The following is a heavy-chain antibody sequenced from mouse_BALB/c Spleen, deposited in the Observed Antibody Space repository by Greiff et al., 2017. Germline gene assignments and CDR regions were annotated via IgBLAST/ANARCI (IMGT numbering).Heavy chain of an antibody. Sequence: DVKLVESGGGLVQPGGSLRLSCATSGFTFTDYYMSWVRQPPGKALEWLGFIRNKANGYTTEYSASVKGRFTISRDNSQSILYLQMNTLRAEDSATYYCARDRWLLRGYYAMDYWGQGTSVTVSS. V-gene: IGHV7-3*02. D-gene: IGHD2-3*01. CDR2: IRNKANGYTT. CDR3: ARDRWLLRGYYAMDY. J-gene: IGHJ4*01. CDR1: GFTFTDYY.